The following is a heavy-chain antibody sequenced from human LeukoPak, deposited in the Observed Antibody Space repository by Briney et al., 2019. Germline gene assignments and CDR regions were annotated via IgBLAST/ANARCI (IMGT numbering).Heavy chain of an antibody. J-gene: IGHJ5*02. CDR2: IYYSGST. V-gene: IGHV4-39*01. Sequence: SETLSLTCTVSGGSISSSSYYWGWIRQPPGKGLEWIGSIYYSGSTYYNPSLKSRVTISVDTSKNQFSLKLSSVTAADTAMYYCARSNWSGYYENWFDPWGQGTLVTVSS. CDR1: GGSISSSSYY. CDR3: ARSNWSGYYENWFDP. D-gene: IGHD3-3*01.